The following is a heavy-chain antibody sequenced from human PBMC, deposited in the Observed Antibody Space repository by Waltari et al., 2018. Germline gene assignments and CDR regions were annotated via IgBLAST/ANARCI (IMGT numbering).Heavy chain of an antibody. CDR3: ARDRGSSGYGPSWYFDL. CDR1: GGTFSSYA. Sequence: QVQLVQSGAEVKKPGSSVKVSCKASGGTFSSYAISWVRQAPGQGLEWMGRIIPIFGTANYEQKFQGRVTITADKSTSTAYMELSSLRSEDTAVYYCARDRGSSGYGPSWYFDLWGRGTLVTVSS. V-gene: IGHV1-69*08. D-gene: IGHD3-22*01. J-gene: IGHJ2*01. CDR2: IIPIFGTA.